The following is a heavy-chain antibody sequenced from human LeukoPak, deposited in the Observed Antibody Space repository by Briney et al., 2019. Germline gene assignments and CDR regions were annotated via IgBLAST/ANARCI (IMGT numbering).Heavy chain of an antibody. V-gene: IGHV3-7*01. D-gene: IGHD1-26*01. CDR2: IKQDGSET. Sequence: PGGSLRLSCAASEFTFSNYWMRWVRQAPGKGLEWVASIKQDGSETYYVDSVKGRFTISRDNAKNSLYLQINSLRAEDTAVYYCARTDGGATPGILDYWGQGTLVTVSS. CDR3: ARTDGGATPGILDY. CDR1: EFTFSNYW. J-gene: IGHJ4*02.